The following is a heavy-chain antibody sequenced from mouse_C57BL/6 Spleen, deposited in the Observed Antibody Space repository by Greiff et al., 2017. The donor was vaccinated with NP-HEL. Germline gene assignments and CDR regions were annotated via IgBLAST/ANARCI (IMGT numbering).Heavy chain of an antibody. CDR1: GYTFTSFW. V-gene: IGHV1-52*01. CDR3: ARHPDSV. CDR2: IDPSDSEA. Sequence: QVPLQLPGAELVRPGSSVKLSCKASGYTFTSFWMHVVKQRPIQGLDWIGNIDPSDSEAHYNQQFKDKATLTVDKSSSTAYMQLSSLTAKDSAVYYCARHPDSVWGQGTTLTVSS. J-gene: IGHJ2*01. D-gene: IGHD2-12*01.